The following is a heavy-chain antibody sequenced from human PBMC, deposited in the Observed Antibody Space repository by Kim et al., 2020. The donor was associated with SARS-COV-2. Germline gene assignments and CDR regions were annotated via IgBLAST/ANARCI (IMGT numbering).Heavy chain of an antibody. V-gene: IGHV1-69*13. D-gene: IGHD3-10*01. CDR2: IIPIFGTA. J-gene: IGHJ4*02. Sequence: SVKVSCKASGGTFSSYAISWVRQAPGQGLEWMGGIIPIFGTANYAQKFQGRVTITADESTSTAYMELSSLRSEDTAVYYCPRDGGGLFGDHGVDYWGQGTLVTVSS. CDR3: PRDGGGLFGDHGVDY. CDR1: GGTFSSYA.